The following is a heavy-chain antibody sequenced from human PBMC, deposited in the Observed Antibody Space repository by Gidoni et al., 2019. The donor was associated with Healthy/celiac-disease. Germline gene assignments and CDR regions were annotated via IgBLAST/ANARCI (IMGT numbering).Heavy chain of an antibody. J-gene: IGHJ4*02. Sequence: QVQLVESGRGLVKPGGSLRLSCAASGFTFSDYYMSWIRQAPGKGMLWVSYITSSSSYTNYADSVKGRFTISRDNAKNSLYLQMNSLRAEDTAGYYCAREGHTVVTDWGQGTLVTVSS. D-gene: IGHD4-17*01. V-gene: IGHV3-11*05. CDR3: AREGHTVVTD. CDR2: ITSSSSYT. CDR1: GFTFSDYY.